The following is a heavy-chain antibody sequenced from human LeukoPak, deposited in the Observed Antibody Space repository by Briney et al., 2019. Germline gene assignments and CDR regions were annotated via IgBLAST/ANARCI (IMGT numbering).Heavy chain of an antibody. J-gene: IGHJ4*02. Sequence: ETLSLTCTVSGGSISSYYWSWIRQPAGKGLEWIGRIYSSGSTNYSPSLKSRVTMSVDTSKNQFSLKLSSVTAADTAVYYCARGSTTKTYYYDSSGYYASRGNDYWGQGTLVTVSS. D-gene: IGHD3-22*01. CDR1: GGSISSYY. CDR2: IYSSGST. CDR3: ARGSTTKTYYYDSSGYYASRGNDY. V-gene: IGHV4-4*07.